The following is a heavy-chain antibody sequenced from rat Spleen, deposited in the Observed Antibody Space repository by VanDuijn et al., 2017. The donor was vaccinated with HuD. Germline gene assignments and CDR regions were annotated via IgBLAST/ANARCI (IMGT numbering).Heavy chain of an antibody. CDR3: ARGSVFFDY. CDR2: IWSHGGI. V-gene: IGHV2-19*01. CDR1: GFSLMDYS. J-gene: IGHJ2*01. Sequence: QVQLKESGPGLVQPSQTLSLTCTVSGFSLMDYSVHWVRQPPGKGLEWMGVIWSHGGIDYNSAIKSRLSITRDTSKSQVFLKMNSLQTEDAAMYFCARGSVFFDYWGRGVMVTVSS.